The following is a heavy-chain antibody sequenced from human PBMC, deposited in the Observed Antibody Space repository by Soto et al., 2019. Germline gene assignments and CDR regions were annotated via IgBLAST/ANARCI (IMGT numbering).Heavy chain of an antibody. CDR3: ARDRRGIAAAGSHFDY. CDR2: ISGSGGST. D-gene: IGHD6-13*01. CDR1: GFSFSSYA. V-gene: IGHV3-23*01. Sequence: PGGSLRLSCAASGFSFSSYAMSWVRQAPGKGLEWVSAISGSGGSTYYADSVKGRFTISRDNSKNSLYLQMDSLRAEDTAVYYCARDRRGIAAAGSHFDYWXQGTLVTVSS. J-gene: IGHJ4*02.